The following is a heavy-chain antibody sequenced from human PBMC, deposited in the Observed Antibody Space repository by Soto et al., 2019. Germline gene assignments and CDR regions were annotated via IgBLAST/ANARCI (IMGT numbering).Heavy chain of an antibody. CDR2: IYHTGST. D-gene: IGHD6-19*01. CDR3: ARGNGWYDY. V-gene: IGHV4-59*02. CDR1: GASVTNDF. J-gene: IGHJ4*02. Sequence: PSETLSLTCSVSGASVTNDFWCWIRQTPGKGLEYIGYIYHTGSTNYNPSLKSRVTMSVDTSKSQLSLRLTSVTTTDTAVYYCARGNGWYDYWGQGTLVTVSS.